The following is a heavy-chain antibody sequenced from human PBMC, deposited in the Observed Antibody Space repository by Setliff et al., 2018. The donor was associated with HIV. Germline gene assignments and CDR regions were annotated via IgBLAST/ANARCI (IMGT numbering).Heavy chain of an antibody. J-gene: IGHJ6*03. CDR1: GFTFSSYD. CDR2: ISYDGSNK. Sequence: GGSLRLSCAVSGFTFSSYDMHWVRQAPGKGLDWVAIISYDGSNKYYADSVKGRFTISRDNSKNTLYLQMNSLRAEDTAVYYCARDRAVVRGILTYFYYYYMDVWGKGTAVTVSS. V-gene: IGHV3-30*03. D-gene: IGHD3-10*01. CDR3: ARDRAVVRGILTYFYYYYMDV.